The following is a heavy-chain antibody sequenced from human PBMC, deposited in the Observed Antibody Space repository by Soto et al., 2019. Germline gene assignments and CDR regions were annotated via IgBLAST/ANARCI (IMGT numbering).Heavy chain of an antibody. D-gene: IGHD3-10*01. V-gene: IGHV3-30*18. J-gene: IGHJ4*02. CDR3: AKDRMGAGVRSYFGY. CDR2: ISYDGSNK. CDR1: GFTFSSYG. Sequence: QVQLVESGGGVVQPGKSLRLSCAGSGFTFSSYGMDWVRQAPGKGLEWVAVISYDGSNKYYADSVKGRFTISRDNSKNALYLQMSSLRADDTAVYYCAKDRMGAGVRSYFGYWGQGTLVTVSS.